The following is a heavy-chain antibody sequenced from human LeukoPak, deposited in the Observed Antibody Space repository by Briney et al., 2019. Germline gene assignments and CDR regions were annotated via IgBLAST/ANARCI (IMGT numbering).Heavy chain of an antibody. Sequence: GGSLSLSCAPSGFTFSSFTMNWVARAQAKGLEGVAIISYDGSNKYYADSVKGRFTISRDNSKNTLYLQMNSLRAEDTAVYYCAREPNYYGSGNDYWGQGTLVTVSS. CDR1: GFTFSSFT. J-gene: IGHJ4*02. CDR3: AREPNYYGSGNDY. V-gene: IGHV3-30-3*01. CDR2: ISYDGSNK. D-gene: IGHD3-10*01.